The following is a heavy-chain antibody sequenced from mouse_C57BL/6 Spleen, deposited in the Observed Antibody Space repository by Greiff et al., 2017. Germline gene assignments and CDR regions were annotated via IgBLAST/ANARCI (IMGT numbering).Heavy chain of an antibody. CDR1: GYTFTDYY. CDR2: INPNNGGT. V-gene: IGHV1-26*01. J-gene: IGHJ3*01. CDR3: ARYYYDYDVGFAY. D-gene: IGHD2-4*01. Sequence: VQLQQSGPELVKPGASVKISCKASGYTFTDYYMNWVKQSHGKSLEWIGDINPNNGGTSYNQKFKGKATLTVDKSSSTAYMELRSLTSEDSAVYYCARYYYDYDVGFAYWGQGTLVTVSA.